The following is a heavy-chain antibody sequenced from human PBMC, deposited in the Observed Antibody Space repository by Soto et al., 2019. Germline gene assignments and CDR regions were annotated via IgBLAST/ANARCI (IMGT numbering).Heavy chain of an antibody. V-gene: IGHV1-69*08. CDR3: ARDTYNWFDP. D-gene: IGHD3-16*01. J-gene: IGHJ5*02. CDR1: GGTFSSYT. Sequence: QVQLVQSGAEVKKPGSSVKVSCKASGGTFSSYTISWVRQAPGQGLEWMGRIIPILGIANYAQKFQGRVXIIXDKSTSTAYMELSRLRSEDTAVFYCARDTYNWFDPWGQGTLVTVSS. CDR2: IIPILGIA.